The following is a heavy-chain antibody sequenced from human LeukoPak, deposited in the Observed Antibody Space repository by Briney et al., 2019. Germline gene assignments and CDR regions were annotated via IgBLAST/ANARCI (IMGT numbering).Heavy chain of an antibody. CDR1: GHTFTSYY. CDR2: INPSGGST. J-gene: IGHJ4*02. Sequence: ASVKVSCKASGHTFTSYYMHWVRQAPGQGLEWMGIINPSGGSTSYAQKFQGRVTMTRDTSTSTVYMELSSLRSEDTAVYYCARVGSGSYYGVYYFDYWGQGTLVTVSS. D-gene: IGHD3-10*01. V-gene: IGHV1-46*01. CDR3: ARVGSGSYYGVYYFDY.